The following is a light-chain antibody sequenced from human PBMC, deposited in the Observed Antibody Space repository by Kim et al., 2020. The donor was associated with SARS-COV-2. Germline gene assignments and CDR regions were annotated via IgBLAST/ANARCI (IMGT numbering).Light chain of an antibody. CDR3: MQALQTRIT. CDR2: LGS. CDR1: QSLLHGNGYNY. V-gene: IGKV2-28*01. Sequence: DIVMTQSPLSLPVTPGEPASISCRSSQSLLHGNGYNYLDWYLQKPGQSPQLLIYLGSNRASGVPDRFSGSGSGTDFTLKISRVEAEDVGVYYCMQALQTRITFGQGTRLEIK. J-gene: IGKJ5*01.